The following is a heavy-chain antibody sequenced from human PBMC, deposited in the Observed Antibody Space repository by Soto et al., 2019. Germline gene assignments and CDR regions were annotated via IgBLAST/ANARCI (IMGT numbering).Heavy chain of an antibody. J-gene: IGHJ4*01. D-gene: IGHD1-26*01. Sequence: QVQLVQSGAEVKKPGSSVKVSCKASGGTFSSYSINWVRQAPGQGLEWMGEIIPIFGTANYAQKFQGRVTITADESTSTAYMELSSMRSEDTAVYYCARDGGRHAGGIDYWGHGTLVTVSS. CDR1: GGTFSSYS. V-gene: IGHV1-69*01. CDR2: IIPIFGTA. CDR3: ARDGGRHAGGIDY.